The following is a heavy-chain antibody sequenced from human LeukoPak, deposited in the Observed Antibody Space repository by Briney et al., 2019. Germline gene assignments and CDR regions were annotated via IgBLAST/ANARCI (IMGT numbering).Heavy chain of an antibody. V-gene: IGHV1-2*02. CDR1: GYTFTGYY. CDR2: INPNSGGT. J-gene: IGHJ4*02. Sequence: ASVKVSCKASGYTFTGYYMHWVRQAPGQGLEWMGWINPNSGGTNYAQKFQGRVTMTRDTSISTAYMELSRLRSDDTAVYYCARVEGSSTSFNFDYWGQGTLVTVSS. D-gene: IGHD2-2*01. CDR3: ARVEGSSTSFNFDY.